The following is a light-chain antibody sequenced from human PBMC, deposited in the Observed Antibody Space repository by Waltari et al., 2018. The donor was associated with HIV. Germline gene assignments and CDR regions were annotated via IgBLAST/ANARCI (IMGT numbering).Light chain of an antibody. CDR3: QQYYKWPLT. CDR2: DVS. V-gene: IGKV3D-15*01. J-gene: IGKJ5*01. Sequence: EIVLLQSPGTLSVSPGERATLSCRASQSVNSKLAWYQQKPGQAPSLLIFDVSTRATGIPARFTGSGSGTEFTLTISGLQSEDFAVYYCQQYYKWPLTFGQGTRLEIK. CDR1: QSVNSK.